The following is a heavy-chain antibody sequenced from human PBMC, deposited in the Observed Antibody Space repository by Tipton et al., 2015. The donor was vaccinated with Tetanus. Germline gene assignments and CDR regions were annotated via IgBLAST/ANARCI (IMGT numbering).Heavy chain of an antibody. CDR3: ATDPQMAY. CDR2: IKPDGGEK. CDR1: SGSLSSSY. J-gene: IGHJ4*02. Sequence: GLVKPSETLSLTCTVSSGSLSSSYWSWIRQPPGKGLEWVANIKPDGGEKYYVDSVKGRFTISRDNAKNSLYLQMSSLRAEDTAVYYCATDPQMAYWGQGTLVTVSS. V-gene: IGHV3-7*01. D-gene: IGHD5-24*01.